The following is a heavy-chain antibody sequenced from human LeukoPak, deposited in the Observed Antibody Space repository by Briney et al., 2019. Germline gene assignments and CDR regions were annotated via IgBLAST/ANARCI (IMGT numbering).Heavy chain of an antibody. J-gene: IGHJ4*02. CDR1: GFTFSSYS. D-gene: IGHD2-2*01. Sequence: GGSLRLSCAASGFTFSSYSMNWVRQAPGKGLEWVSSISSRSSYIYYADSVKGRFTISRDNAKNSLYLQMNSLRAEDTAVYYCARGSIVVVPAAISSVWYFDYWGQGTLVTVSS. CDR3: ARGSIVVVPAAISSVWYFDY. CDR2: ISSRSSYI. V-gene: IGHV3-21*01.